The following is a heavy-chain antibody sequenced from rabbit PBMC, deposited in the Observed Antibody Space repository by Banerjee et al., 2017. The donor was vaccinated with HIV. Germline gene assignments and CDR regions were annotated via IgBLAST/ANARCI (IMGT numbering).Heavy chain of an antibody. CDR3: ARRVYGTFTL. CDR1: GFSFSSSYW. Sequence: QEQLEESGGDLVKPEGSLTLTCTASGFSFSSSYWICWVRQAPGKGLEWIACIYAGSSGSTYYANWAKGRFTISKTSSTTVTLQMTSLTAADSATYFCARRVYGTFTLWGPGTLVTVS. CDR2: IYAGSSGST. D-gene: IGHD7-1*01. V-gene: IGHV1S45*01. J-gene: IGHJ4*01.